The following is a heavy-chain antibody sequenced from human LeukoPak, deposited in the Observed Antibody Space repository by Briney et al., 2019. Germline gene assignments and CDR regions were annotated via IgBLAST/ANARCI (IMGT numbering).Heavy chain of an antibody. J-gene: IGHJ4*02. CDR2: FDPEDGET. CDR3: ARGAVAEWDYFDY. CDR1: GYTLTELS. D-gene: IGHD6-19*01. V-gene: IGHV1-24*01. Sequence: ASVKVSCKVSGYTLTELSMHWVRQAPGKGLEWMGGFDPEDGETIYAQKFQGRVTMTKDTSTDTAYMERSSLRSEDMAVYYCARGAVAEWDYFDYWGQGTLVTVSS.